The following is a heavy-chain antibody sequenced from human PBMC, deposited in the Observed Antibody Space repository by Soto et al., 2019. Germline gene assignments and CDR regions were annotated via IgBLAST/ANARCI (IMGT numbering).Heavy chain of an antibody. Sequence: QVQLVESGGGMVQTGRSLRLSCAASGFAFRGYAMHWVRQAPGKGLEWVASIWYDGSNKYYADSVKGRFTISRDNSRNTLDLQMNSLRAEDTAVYYCARDKVTRYVDYWGQGTLVTVSS. CDR1: GFAFRGYA. CDR2: IWYDGSNK. CDR3: ARDKVTRYVDY. V-gene: IGHV3-33*01. J-gene: IGHJ4*02. D-gene: IGHD1-20*01.